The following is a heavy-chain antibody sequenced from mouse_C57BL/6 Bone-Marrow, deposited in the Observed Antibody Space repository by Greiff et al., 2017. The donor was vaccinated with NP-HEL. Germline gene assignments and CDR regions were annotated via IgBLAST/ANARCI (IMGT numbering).Heavy chain of an antibody. J-gene: IGHJ4*01. V-gene: IGHV1-82*01. D-gene: IGHD4-1*01. Sequence: QVQLQQSGPELVKPGASVKISCKASGYAFSSSWMNWVKQRPGKGLEWIGRIYPGDGDTNYNGKFKGKATLTADKSSSTAYMQLSSLTSEDSAVYFCALGLYYAMDDWGQGTSVTVSS. CDR2: IYPGDGDT. CDR3: ALGLYYAMDD. CDR1: GYAFSSSW.